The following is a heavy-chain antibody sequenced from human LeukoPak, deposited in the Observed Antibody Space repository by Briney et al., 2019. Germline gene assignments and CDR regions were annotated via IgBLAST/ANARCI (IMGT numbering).Heavy chain of an antibody. CDR2: INANDGGK. CDR1: GYTFSYYY. V-gene: IGHV1-46*04. CDR3: ARDGGSYYWFDP. J-gene: IGHJ5*02. Sequence: ASVKVACKASGYTFSYYYMHWVRQAPGQGREWMGIINANDGGKTYARKLQGRLTLTRDRSTSTVFLELSSLRSEDTAVYYCARDGGSYYWFDPWGQGTLVTVSS. D-gene: IGHD3-10*01.